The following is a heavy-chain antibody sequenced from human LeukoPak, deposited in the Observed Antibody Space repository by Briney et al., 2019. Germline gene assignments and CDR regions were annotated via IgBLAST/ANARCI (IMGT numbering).Heavy chain of an antibody. CDR1: GFTFDDYA. D-gene: IGHD3-10*01. CDR2: ISWNSGSI. J-gene: IGHJ4*02. CDR3: AKDRLLLWFGESPGGIFDY. Sequence: GGSLRLSCAASGFTFDDYAMHWVRQAPGKGLEWVSGISWNSGSIGYADSVKGRFTISRDNAKNSLYLQMNSLRAEDTALYYCAKDRLLLWFGESPGGIFDYWGQGTLVTVSS. V-gene: IGHV3-9*01.